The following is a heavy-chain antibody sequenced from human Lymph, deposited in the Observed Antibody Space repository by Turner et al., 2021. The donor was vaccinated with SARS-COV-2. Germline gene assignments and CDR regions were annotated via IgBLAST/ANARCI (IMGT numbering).Heavy chain of an antibody. Sequence: QVQLQEPYPVLVKPSETLSLTCTVSGSSISNYSWSWNRQPPGKGLEWIGYIYYSGSTNYNPSLKSRVTISVDTSKNQFSLKLSSVTAADTAVYYCARGFDYWGQGTLVTVSS. CDR2: IYYSGST. J-gene: IGHJ4*02. CDR1: GSSISNYS. V-gene: IGHV4-59*01. CDR3: ARGFDY.